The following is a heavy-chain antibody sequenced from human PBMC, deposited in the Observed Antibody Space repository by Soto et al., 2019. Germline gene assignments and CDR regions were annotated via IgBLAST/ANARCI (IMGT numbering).Heavy chain of an antibody. J-gene: IGHJ5*02. V-gene: IGHV3-23*01. CDR1: GFNTRFYS. CDR2: LSRSGGAT. CDR3: SKGEMSTIRNSFDP. D-gene: IGHD1-7*01. Sequence: GGSLRLSCTASGFNTRFYSMSWVRQTPGKGLEWVAALSRSGGATYYADSVRGRFTISRDASKDTLFLQMSNLRAEDTALYYCSKGEMSTIRNSFDPWGQGTMLTV.